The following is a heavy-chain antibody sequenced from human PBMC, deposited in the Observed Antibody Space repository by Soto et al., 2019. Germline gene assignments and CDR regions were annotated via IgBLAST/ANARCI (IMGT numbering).Heavy chain of an antibody. CDR1: GFTFSSYG. J-gene: IGHJ6*02. D-gene: IGHD1-26*01. CDR3: ARVSGGSYYYYYYYGMDV. V-gene: IGHV3-30*03. CDR2: ISYDGSNK. Sequence: GGSLRLSCAASGFTFSSYGMHWVRQAPGKGLEWVAVISYDGSNKYYADSVKGRFTISRDNSKNSLYLQMNSLRAEDTAVYYCARVSGGSYYYYYYYGMDVWGQGTTVTVSS.